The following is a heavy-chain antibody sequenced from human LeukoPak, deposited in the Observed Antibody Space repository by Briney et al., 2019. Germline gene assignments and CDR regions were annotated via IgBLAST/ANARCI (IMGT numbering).Heavy chain of an antibody. CDR3: ARESYYYGSGKGDSYYYYHAMDV. CDR1: GFTFSSYG. V-gene: IGHV3-NL1*01. D-gene: IGHD3-10*01. Sequence: GRSLRLSCAASGFTFSSYGMHWVRQAPGKGLEWVSVIYSGGSTYYADSVKGRFTISRDNSKNTLYLQMNSLRGEDTAVYYCARESYYYGSGKGDSYYYYHAMDVWGQGTTVTVSS. CDR2: IYSGGST. J-gene: IGHJ6*02.